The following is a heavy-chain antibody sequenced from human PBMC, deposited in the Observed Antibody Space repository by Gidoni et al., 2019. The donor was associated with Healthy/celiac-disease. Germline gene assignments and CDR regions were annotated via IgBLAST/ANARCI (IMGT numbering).Heavy chain of an antibody. J-gene: IGHJ3*02. CDR2: ISSSSSYI. D-gene: IGHD1-26*01. CDR1: GFTFSSYS. CDR3: ARDPIVGATTSFDI. Sequence: EVQLVESGGGLVKPGGSLRLSCAASGFTFSSYSMNWVRQAPGKGLEWISSISSSSSYIYYADSVKGRFTISRDNAKNSLYLQMNSLRAEDTAVYYCARDPIVGATTSFDIWGQGTMVTVSS. V-gene: IGHV3-21*01.